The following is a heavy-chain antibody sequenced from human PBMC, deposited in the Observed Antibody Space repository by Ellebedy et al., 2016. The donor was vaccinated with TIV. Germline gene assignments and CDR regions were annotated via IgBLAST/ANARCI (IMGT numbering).Heavy chain of an antibody. CDR2: IWYDGSNK. V-gene: IGHV3-33*01. D-gene: IGHD3-3*01. J-gene: IGHJ4*02. Sequence: GESLKISCAASGFTFSSYGMHWVRQAPGKGLEWVAVIWYDGSNKYYADSVKGRFTISRDNSKNTLYLQINSLRAEDTAVYYCARDEAEVGATFFGYWGQGTLVTVSS. CDR1: GFTFSSYG. CDR3: ARDEAEVGATFFGY.